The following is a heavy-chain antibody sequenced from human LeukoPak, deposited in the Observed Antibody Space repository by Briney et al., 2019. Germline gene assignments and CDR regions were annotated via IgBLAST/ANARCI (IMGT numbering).Heavy chain of an antibody. J-gene: IGHJ6*03. CDR2: ISGSGGST. CDR3: AKVDYYMDV. Sequence: PGGSLRLSCAAPGFTFSSYAMSWVRQAPGRGLEWVSAISGSGGSTYYADSVKGRFTISRDNSKNTLYLQMSSLRAEDTAVYYCAKVDYYMDVWGKGTTVTVSS. V-gene: IGHV3-23*01. CDR1: GFTFSSYA.